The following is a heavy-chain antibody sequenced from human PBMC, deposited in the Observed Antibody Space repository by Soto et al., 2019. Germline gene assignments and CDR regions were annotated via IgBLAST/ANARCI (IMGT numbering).Heavy chain of an antibody. CDR2: MNPNTGNS. D-gene: IGHD1-1*01. V-gene: IGHV1-8*01. J-gene: IGHJ4*02. CDR3: ARRAETNGWNGFGADKYYFDF. Sequence: GASVKVSCKASGYTFTSYDIYWVRQATGQGLEWMGWMNPNTGNSGYAQKFQGRVTMTSDTSISTPHMELSSLRSEDTAVYYCARRAETNGWNGFGADKYYFDFWGQGTLVTVSS. CDR1: GYTFTSYD.